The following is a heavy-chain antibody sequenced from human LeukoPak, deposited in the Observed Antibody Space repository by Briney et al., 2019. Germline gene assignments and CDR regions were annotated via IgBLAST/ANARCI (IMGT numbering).Heavy chain of an antibody. V-gene: IGHV4-59*12. Sequence: SETLSLTCAVYGGSFSGYYWSWIRQPPGKGLEWIGYIYYSGSTNYNPSLKSRVTISVDTSKNQFSLKLSSVTAADTAVYYCAREYAARGYFGLWGRGTLVTVSS. D-gene: IGHD2-8*01. CDR2: IYYSGST. J-gene: IGHJ2*01. CDR1: GGSFSGYY. CDR3: AREYAARGYFGL.